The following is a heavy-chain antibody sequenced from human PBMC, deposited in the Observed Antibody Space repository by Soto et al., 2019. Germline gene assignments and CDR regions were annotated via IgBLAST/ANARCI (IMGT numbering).Heavy chain of an antibody. CDR2: ISTFNGNA. V-gene: IGHV1-18*04. J-gene: IGHJ5*02. D-gene: IGHD2-8*02. CDR3: ARLNGYSTGWFAT. CDR1: GYTFTSYG. Sequence: ASVKVSCKTSGYTFTSYGISWVRQAPGQGLECMGWISTFNGNAHYAQNLQDRVTMTIDTSTSTAYLELTGLSSDDTGVYYCARLNGYSTGWFATWGQGTLVTVSS.